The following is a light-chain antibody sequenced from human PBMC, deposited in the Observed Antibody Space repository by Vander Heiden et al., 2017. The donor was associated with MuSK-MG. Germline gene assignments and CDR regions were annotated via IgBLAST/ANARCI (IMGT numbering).Light chain of an antibody. V-gene: IGLV3-19*01. Sequence: SSELTQDPAVSVALGQTVRITCQGDSLRRYYASWYQQKPGQAPVLVIYGKNNRPSGVPYRFSGSGSGNAASLTITGAQAEDEADYYCNSRDSSGNYVVFGGGTKLTVL. CDR2: GKN. J-gene: IGLJ2*01. CDR3: NSRDSSGNYVV. CDR1: SLRRYY.